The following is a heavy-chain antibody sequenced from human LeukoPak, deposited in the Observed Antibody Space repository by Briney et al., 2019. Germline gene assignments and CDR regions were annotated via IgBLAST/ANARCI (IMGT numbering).Heavy chain of an antibody. CDR3: AKGENTAANS. V-gene: IGHV3-30*18. CDR1: GFTFSAFG. J-gene: IGHJ4*02. D-gene: IGHD2-2*01. Sequence: GGSLRLSCSAPGFTFSAFGRNWVRQAPGKGLEWVAVISYDGSYEYLAESVKGRSTISRDDSKNTLYLQINSLRAEDTAMYYCAKGENTAANSWGQGTLVSVSS. CDR2: ISYDGSYE.